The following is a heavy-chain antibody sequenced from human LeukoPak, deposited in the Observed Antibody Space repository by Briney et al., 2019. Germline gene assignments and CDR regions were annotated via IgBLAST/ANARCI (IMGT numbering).Heavy chain of an antibody. D-gene: IGHD3-10*01. Sequence: SETLSLTCTVSGYSISSGYYWGWIRQPPGKGLEWIGSIYHSGSTHYNPSLKSRVTISVDTSKNQFSLKLSSVTAADTAVYYCARGPGESGTYWFDPWGQGTLVTVSS. CDR3: ARGPGESGTYWFDP. V-gene: IGHV4-38-2*02. CDR2: IYHSGST. J-gene: IGHJ5*02. CDR1: GYSISSGYY.